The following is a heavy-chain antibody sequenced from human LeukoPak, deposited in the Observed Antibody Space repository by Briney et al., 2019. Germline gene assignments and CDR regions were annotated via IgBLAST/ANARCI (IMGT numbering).Heavy chain of an antibody. V-gene: IGHV4-34*01. CDR3: ARGGYRSGGAPRLFDP. CDR1: GGSFSGYY. Sequence: SETLSLTCADYGGSFSGYYWSCIPEPPGKGLEWIGEINHSGSTNYNTSLKSRVTISVDKSKTQFSLKLRSVTAADTAVYYCARGGYRSGGAPRLFDPWGEETLVIVSS. J-gene: IGHJ5*02. CDR2: INHSGST. D-gene: IGHD3-22*01.